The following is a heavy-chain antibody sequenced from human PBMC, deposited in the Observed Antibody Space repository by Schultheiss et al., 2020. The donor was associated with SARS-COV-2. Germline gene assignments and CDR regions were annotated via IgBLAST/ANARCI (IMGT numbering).Heavy chain of an antibody. D-gene: IGHD3-3*01. V-gene: IGHV1-18*01. CDR2: ISAYNGNT. CDR1: GYTFTSYG. Sequence: ASVKVSCKASGYTFTSYGISWVRQAPGQGLEWMGWISAYNGNTNYAQKLQGRVTMTTDTSTSTAYMELSSLRSEDTAVYYCARAPSRRYDFWSGSDYWGQGTLVTVSS. CDR3: ARAPSRRYDFWSGSDY. J-gene: IGHJ4*02.